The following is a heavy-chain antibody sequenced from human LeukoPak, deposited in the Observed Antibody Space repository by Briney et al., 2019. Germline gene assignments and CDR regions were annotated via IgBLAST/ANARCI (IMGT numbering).Heavy chain of an antibody. J-gene: IGHJ4*02. D-gene: IGHD3-3*01. CDR1: GFTFSSYS. V-gene: IGHV3-7*03. CDR2: IKLDGSEK. CDR3: ARDQYDTWSRRGNFDS. Sequence: PGGSLRLSCAASGFTFSSYSMNWVRQAPGKGLEWVANIKLDGSEKNYADSVKGRFTISRDNTKNSLYLQMNSLRAEDTAVFYCARDQYDTWSRRGNFDSWGQGTLVIVSS.